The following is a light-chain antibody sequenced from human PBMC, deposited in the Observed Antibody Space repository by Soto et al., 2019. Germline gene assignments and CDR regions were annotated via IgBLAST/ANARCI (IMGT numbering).Light chain of an antibody. V-gene: IGLV1-51*01. CDR3: ATWDDGLSGLYV. CDR1: SPNIGSNY. Sequence: QSVLTQPPSVSAAPGQKVNISCSGSSPNIGSNYVCWYQHVPGTAPKLLIYDSHQRPSWIPDRFSGSKSGTSATLGITGVQTGDEAYYYCATWDDGLSGLYVFGSGTKVTVL. J-gene: IGLJ1*01. CDR2: DSH.